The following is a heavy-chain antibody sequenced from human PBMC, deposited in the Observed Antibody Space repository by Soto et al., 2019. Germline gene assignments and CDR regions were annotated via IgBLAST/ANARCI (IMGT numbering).Heavy chain of an antibody. Sequence: SETLSLSCAVYGGSFSGYYWSWIRQPPGKGLEWIGEINHSGSTNYNPSLKSRVTISVDTSKNQFSLKLSSVTAADTAVYYCARVPPPADIVVVVPSRGYWGQGTLVTVSS. J-gene: IGHJ4*02. CDR2: INHSGST. D-gene: IGHD2-15*01. V-gene: IGHV4-34*01. CDR1: GGSFSGYY. CDR3: ARVPPPADIVVVVPSRGY.